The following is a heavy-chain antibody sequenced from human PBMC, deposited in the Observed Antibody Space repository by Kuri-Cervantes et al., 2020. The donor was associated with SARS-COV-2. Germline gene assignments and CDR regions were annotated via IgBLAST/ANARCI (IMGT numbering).Heavy chain of an antibody. CDR2: IYYSGST. CDR3: ARPKTVGWFDP. J-gene: IGHJ5*02. CDR1: GSSISSYY. V-gene: IGHV4-59*08. Sequence: SETLSLTCTVSGSSISSYYWSWIRQPPGKGLEWIGYIYYSGSTNYNPSLKSRVTISVDTSKNQFSLKLSSVTAADTAVYYCARPKTVGWFDPWGQGTLVTVSS.